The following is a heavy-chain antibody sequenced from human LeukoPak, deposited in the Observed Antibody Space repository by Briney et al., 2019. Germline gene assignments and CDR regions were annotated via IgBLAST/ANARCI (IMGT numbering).Heavy chain of an antibody. D-gene: IGHD3-22*01. V-gene: IGHV3-74*01. CDR2: INSDGSST. CDR3: ARLGDSSGYYDY. CDR1: GFTFSTYW. Sequence: PGGSLRLSCAASGFTFSTYWMHWVRQAPGKGLVWVSHINSDGSSTNYADSVKGRFTISRDNAKNTLYLRMNSLRAEDTAVYYCARLGDSSGYYDYWGQGTLVTVSS. J-gene: IGHJ4*02.